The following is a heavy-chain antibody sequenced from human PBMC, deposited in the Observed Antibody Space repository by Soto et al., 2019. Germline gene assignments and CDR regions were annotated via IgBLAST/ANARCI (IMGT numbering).Heavy chain of an antibody. Sequence: QVQLVESGGGVVQPGRSLRLSCAASGFTFSSYGMHWVRQAPGKGLEWVAVISYDGSNKYYADSVKGRFTISRDNSKNTLYLQRDSLRAEDTAVYYCAKDPRGYDSYFDYWGQGTLVTVSS. CDR2: ISYDGSNK. CDR3: AKDPRGYDSYFDY. D-gene: IGHD5-12*01. CDR1: GFTFSSYG. V-gene: IGHV3-30*18. J-gene: IGHJ4*02.